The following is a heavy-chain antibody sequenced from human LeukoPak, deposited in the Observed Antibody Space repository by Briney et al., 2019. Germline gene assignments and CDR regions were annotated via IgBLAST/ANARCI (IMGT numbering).Heavy chain of an antibody. J-gene: IGHJ3*02. Sequence: GGSLRLSCAASGFTFSSYSMNWVRQAPGKGLEWVSSISSSSSYIYYADSVKGRFTISRDNAQNSLYLQMNSLRAEDTAVYYCATRETDGYNAFDIWGQGTMVTVSS. V-gene: IGHV3-21*01. CDR1: GFTFSSYS. D-gene: IGHD5-24*01. CDR2: ISSSSSYI. CDR3: ATRETDGYNAFDI.